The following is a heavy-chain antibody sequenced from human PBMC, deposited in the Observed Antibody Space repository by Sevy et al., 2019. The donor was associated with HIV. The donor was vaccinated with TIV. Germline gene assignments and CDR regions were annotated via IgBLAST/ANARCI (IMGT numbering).Heavy chain of an antibody. CDR3: XXXXXXXXXXXVAYDY. CDR1: GFTFSSYA. J-gene: IGHJ4*02. V-gene: IGHV3-64*02. CDR2: ISSNGGST. D-gene: IGHD3-16*01. Sequence: GGSLRLSCAASGFTFSSYAMHWVRQAPGKGLEYVSAISSNGGSTYYADSVKGRFTISRDNSKNTLYLQMGSLRAEDXXXXXXXXXXXXXXXXXVAYDYWGQGTLVTVSS.